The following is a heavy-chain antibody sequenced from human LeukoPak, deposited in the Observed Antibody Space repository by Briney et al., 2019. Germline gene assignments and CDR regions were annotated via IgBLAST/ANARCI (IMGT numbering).Heavy chain of an antibody. Sequence: SETLSLTCTVSGGSISSSLDFWGWIRQPPGKGLEWIGTLFYSGSTKYNPSLKSRVTISVDTSKNQFSLKLSSVTAADTAVYYCARGRGLYYYGSGSYDYWGQGTLVTVSS. V-gene: IGHV4-39*07. J-gene: IGHJ4*02. CDR3: ARGRGLYYYGSGSYDY. CDR1: GGSISSSLDF. D-gene: IGHD3-10*01. CDR2: LFYSGST.